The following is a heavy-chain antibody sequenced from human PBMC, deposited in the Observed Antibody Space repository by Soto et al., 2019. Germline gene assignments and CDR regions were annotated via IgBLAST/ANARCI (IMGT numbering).Heavy chain of an antibody. D-gene: IGHD2-2*01. CDR1: GFTFSNFA. V-gene: IGHV3-64D*06. Sequence: EGSLRLSGSASGFTFSNFAMHWVRQAPGKGLEYVSGITSNGDNTYHADSVQGRFTISRDNSKSTLYLQMSSLRVEDTAVYYCVKGNQLLRYYFENWGREALVAVSS. CDR3: VKGNQLLRYYFEN. CDR2: ITSNGDNT. J-gene: IGHJ4*01.